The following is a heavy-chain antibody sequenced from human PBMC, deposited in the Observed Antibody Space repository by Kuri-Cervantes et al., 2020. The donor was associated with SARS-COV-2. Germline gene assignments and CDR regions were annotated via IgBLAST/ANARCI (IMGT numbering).Heavy chain of an antibody. CDR2: ISAYNGNT. J-gene: IGHJ4*02. CDR3: ARDPNYDSSGYYGLTFDY. CDR1: GYTFTGYD. D-gene: IGHD3-22*01. V-gene: IGHV1-18*04. Sequence: GESLKISCKASGYTFTGYDISWVRQAPGQGLEWMGWISAYNGNTNYAQKLQGRVTMTTDTSTSTAYMELRSLRSDDTAVYYCARDPNYDSSGYYGLTFDYWGQGTLVTVSS.